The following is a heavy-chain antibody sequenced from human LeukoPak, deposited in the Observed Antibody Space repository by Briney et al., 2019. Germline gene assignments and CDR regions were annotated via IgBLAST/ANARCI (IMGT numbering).Heavy chain of an antibody. Sequence: SETLSLTCTVSGGSISSNSQYWGWIRQPPGKGLEWIGSIYYSGSTYYNPSLKSRVTISVDTSKNQFSLKLSSVTAADTAVYYCARVGRGVEGFDYWGQGTLVTVSS. J-gene: IGHJ4*02. CDR1: GGSISSNSQY. D-gene: IGHD3-10*01. V-gene: IGHV4-39*07. CDR3: ARVGRGVEGFDY. CDR2: IYYSGST.